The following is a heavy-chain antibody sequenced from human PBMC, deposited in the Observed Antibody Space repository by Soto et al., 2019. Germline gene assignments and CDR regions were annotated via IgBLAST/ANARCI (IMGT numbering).Heavy chain of an antibody. CDR3: GRDGTGGIDTGFDP. D-gene: IGHD1-1*01. CDR2: ISSSSSTI. CDR1: GFTFSSYS. V-gene: IGHV3-48*01. Sequence: EVQLVESGGGLVQPGGSLRLSCAASGFTFSSYSMNWVRQAPGKGLEWVSYISSSSSTIYYADSVKGRFTISRDNAKNSLYLQINSMRAEDTGVYYGGRDGTGGIDTGFDPLGQGTLVSFSS. J-gene: IGHJ5*02.